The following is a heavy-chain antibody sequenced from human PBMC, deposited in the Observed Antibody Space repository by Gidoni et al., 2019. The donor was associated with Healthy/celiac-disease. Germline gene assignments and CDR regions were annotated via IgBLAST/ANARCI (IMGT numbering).Heavy chain of an antibody. V-gene: IGHV4-59*01. CDR2: IYYSGST. J-gene: IGHJ4*02. Sequence: QVQLQESGPGLAKPAETLSLTCTVSGGSISSYYWSWIRQPPGRGLEWIGYIYYSGSTNYNPSLKSRVTIAVDTSKNQFSLKLGSVTAADTAVYYCVSGSYFPYFDYWGQGTLVTVSS. CDR1: GGSISSYY. D-gene: IGHD1-26*01. CDR3: VSGSYFPYFDY.